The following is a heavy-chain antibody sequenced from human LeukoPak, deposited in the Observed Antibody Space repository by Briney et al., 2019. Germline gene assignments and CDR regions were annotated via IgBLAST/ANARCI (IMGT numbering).Heavy chain of an antibody. CDR3: AREPLPAAAGPDDAFDI. J-gene: IGHJ3*02. Sequence: PSETLSLTCTVSGYSISSGYYWGWIRQPPGKGLEWIGSIYHSGSTYYNPSLKSRVTISVDTSKNQFSLKLSSVTAADTAVYYCAREPLPAAAGPDDAFDIWGQGTMVTVSS. CDR1: GYSISSGYY. D-gene: IGHD6-13*01. CDR2: IYHSGST. V-gene: IGHV4-38-2*02.